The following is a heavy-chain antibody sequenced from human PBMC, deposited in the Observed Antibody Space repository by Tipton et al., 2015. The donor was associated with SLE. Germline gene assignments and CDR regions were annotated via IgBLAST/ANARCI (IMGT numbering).Heavy chain of an antibody. V-gene: IGHV3-15*07. CDR1: GFTFSNYW. J-gene: IGHJ3*02. CDR2: IKRAIDGGPT. CDR3: TGSYRAFDI. Sequence: SLRLSCAASGFTFSNYWMHWVRQAPGKGLEWVGRIKRAIDGGPTDYAAPVKGRVTISRDDSKNTLFLQMNSLKAEDTAVYYCTGSYRAFDIWGQGTMVTVSS. D-gene: IGHD3-10*01.